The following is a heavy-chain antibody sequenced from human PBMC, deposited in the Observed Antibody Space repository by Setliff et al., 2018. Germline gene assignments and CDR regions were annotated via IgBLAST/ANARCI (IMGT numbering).Heavy chain of an antibody. CDR2: IYYSGST. J-gene: IGHJ4*02. Sequence: SETLSLTCTVSGDSISRYYWSWIRQPPGKGLEWIGYIYYSGSTNYNPSLKSRVSISVDTSKNQFSLRAEDTAVYYCASANTTGYYYFDYWGQGTLVTVSS. CDR3: ASANTTGYYYFDY. V-gene: IGHV4-59*12. CDR1: GDSISRYY. D-gene: IGHD1-26*01.